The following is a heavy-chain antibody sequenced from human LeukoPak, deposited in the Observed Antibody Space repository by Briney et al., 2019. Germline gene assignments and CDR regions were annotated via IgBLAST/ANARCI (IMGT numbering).Heavy chain of an antibody. CDR3: ANGQWHYYDSSGYYYDY. CDR2: LDPEDGET. Sequence: ASVKVSCKVSGYTLTELSMHWVRQAPGKGLEWMGGLDPEDGETIYAQKFQGRVTMTEDTSTDTAYMELSSLRSEDTAVYYCANGQWHYYDSSGYYYDYWGQGTLVTVSS. CDR1: GYTLTELS. D-gene: IGHD3-22*01. J-gene: IGHJ4*02. V-gene: IGHV1-24*01.